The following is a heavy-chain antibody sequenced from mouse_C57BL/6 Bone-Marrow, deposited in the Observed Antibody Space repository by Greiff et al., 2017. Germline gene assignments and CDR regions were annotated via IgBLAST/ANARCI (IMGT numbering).Heavy chain of an antibody. V-gene: IGHV5-17*01. J-gene: IGHJ4*01. CDR3: ARPYYYDSSYYYAMDY. CDR2: ISSGSSTI. Sequence: DVMLVESGGGLVKPGGSLKLSCAASGFTFSDYGMHWVRQAPEKGLEWVAYISSGSSTIYYADTVKGRFTISRDNAKNTLFLQMTSLRSEDTAMYYCARPYYYDSSYYYAMDYWGQGTSVTVSS. D-gene: IGHD1-1*01. CDR1: GFTFSDYG.